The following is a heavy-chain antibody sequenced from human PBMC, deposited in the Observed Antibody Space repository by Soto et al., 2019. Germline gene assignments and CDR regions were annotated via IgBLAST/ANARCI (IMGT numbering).Heavy chain of an antibody. D-gene: IGHD3-16*01. V-gene: IGHV3-7*03. Sequence: GGSLCLSCSASAFDFSTFPMTWVRQAPGKGLEWVADIKGDGSETNYTDSVTGRFTISRDNAKNSLYLEMSNLTAEDTAVYYCASLSDYGRQSYLDSWGQGTLVTVSS. CDR1: AFDFSTFP. J-gene: IGHJ5*01. CDR2: IKGDGSET. CDR3: ASLSDYGRQSYLDS.